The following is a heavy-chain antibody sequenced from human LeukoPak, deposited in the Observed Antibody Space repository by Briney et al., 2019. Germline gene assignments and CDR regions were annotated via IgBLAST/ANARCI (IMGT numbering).Heavy chain of an antibody. CDR3: AGAWGDYLLGDDAFDI. V-gene: IGHV1-46*01. Sequence: ASVKVSCKASGYTFTSYYMHWVRQAPGQGLEWMGIINPSGGSTSYAQKFQGRVTMTRDTSTSTVYMELSSLRSEDTAVYYCAGAWGDYLLGDDAFDIWGQGTMVTVSS. J-gene: IGHJ3*02. CDR2: INPSGGST. CDR1: GYTFTSYY. D-gene: IGHD4-17*01.